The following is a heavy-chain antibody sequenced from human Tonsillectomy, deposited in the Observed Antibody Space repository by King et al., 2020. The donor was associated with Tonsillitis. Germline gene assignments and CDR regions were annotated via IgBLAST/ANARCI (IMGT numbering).Heavy chain of an antibody. CDR1: GFTFSSYA. Sequence: VQLVESGGGVVQPGRSLRLSCAASGFTFSSYAMHWVRQAPGKGLEWVAVISYDGSNKYYADSVKGRFTISRDNSKNTLYLQMNSLRAEDTAVYYCASGDPGMYSSSSPYFDYWGQGTLVTVSS. CDR3: ASGDPGMYSSSSPYFDY. V-gene: IGHV3-30*04. CDR2: ISYDGSNK. J-gene: IGHJ4*02. D-gene: IGHD6-6*01.